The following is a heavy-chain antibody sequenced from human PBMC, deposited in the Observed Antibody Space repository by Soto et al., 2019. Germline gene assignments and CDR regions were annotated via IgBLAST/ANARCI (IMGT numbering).Heavy chain of an antibody. CDR1: GGSITSGDSY. D-gene: IGHD3-10*01. J-gene: IGHJ5*02. Sequence: SETLSLTCTVSGGSITSGDSYWGWIRQPPGKGLEWIGTMDYSGDTTYNPSLESRVTISVDTSKNQFSLRLSFVTAADTAVYYCARRTPLYASESSRFDPWGQGALVTVYS. CDR3: ARRTPLYASESSRFDP. CDR2: MDYSGDT. V-gene: IGHV4-39*01.